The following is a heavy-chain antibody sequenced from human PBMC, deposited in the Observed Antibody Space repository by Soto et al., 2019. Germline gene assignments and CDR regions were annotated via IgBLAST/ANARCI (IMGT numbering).Heavy chain of an antibody. J-gene: IGHJ6*02. CDR3: ARGNRITIFGVVIKDGMDV. CDR1: GFTFSSYW. V-gene: IGHV3-7*01. Sequence: VGSLRLSCAASGFTFSSYWMSWVRQAPGKGLEWVANIKQDGSEKYYVDSVKGRFTISRDNAKNSLYLQMNSLRAEDTAVYYCARGNRITIFGVVIKDGMDVWGQGTTVTVSS. D-gene: IGHD3-3*01. CDR2: IKQDGSEK.